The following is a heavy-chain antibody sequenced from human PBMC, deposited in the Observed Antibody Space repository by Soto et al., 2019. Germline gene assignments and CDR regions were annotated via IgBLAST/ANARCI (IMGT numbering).Heavy chain of an antibody. Sequence: QVQLQESGPGLVKPSQTLSLTCAVSGGSISSGDYYWNWIRQSPGKGLEWIGYIYHTGSPYYNPSIESRVTLSLDTSRNQISLKLGSVTAAATAMYYCARETTAGTKGLEDWGQGTLVIVSS. CDR3: ARETTAGTKGLED. D-gene: IGHD6-13*01. V-gene: IGHV4-30-4*01. CDR1: GGSISSGDYY. J-gene: IGHJ4*02. CDR2: IYHTGSP.